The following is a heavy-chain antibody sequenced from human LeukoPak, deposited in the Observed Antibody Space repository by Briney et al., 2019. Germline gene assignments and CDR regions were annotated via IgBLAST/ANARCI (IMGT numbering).Heavy chain of an antibody. D-gene: IGHD3-10*01. CDR1: GGSISSYY. CDR3: ARDRGSGSSYFDY. CDR2: IYYSGST. V-gene: IGHV4-59*12. J-gene: IGHJ4*02. Sequence: SETLSLTCTVSGGSISSYYWSWIRQPPGKGLEWIGYIYYSGSTNYDPSLKSRVTISVDTSKNQFSLKLSSVTAADTAVYYCARDRGSGSSYFDYWGQGTLVTVSS.